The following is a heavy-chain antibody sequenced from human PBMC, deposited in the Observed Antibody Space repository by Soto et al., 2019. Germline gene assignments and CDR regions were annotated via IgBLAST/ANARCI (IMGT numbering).Heavy chain of an antibody. V-gene: IGHV3-48*02. CDR3: ARDRGGAGATDY. D-gene: IGHD1-26*01. J-gene: IGHJ4*02. CDR1: GFTFSNSG. CDR2: ISSSSSII. Sequence: VQLVESGGGLVQPGGSLRLSCAASGFTFSNSGMNWVRQAPGKGLEWVAYISSSSSIIRYADSVKGRFTISRDNAKNSLFRQMNSLRDEDTAVYYCARDRGGAGATDYWGQGTRVTVSS.